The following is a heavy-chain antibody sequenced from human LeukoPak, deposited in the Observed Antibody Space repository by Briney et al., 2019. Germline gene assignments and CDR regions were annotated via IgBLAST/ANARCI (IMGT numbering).Heavy chain of an antibody. D-gene: IGHD3-16*01. J-gene: IGHJ4*02. CDR2: LRGNDET. CDR3: ARASWVSDPDAVR. V-gene: IGHV3-23*01. CDR1: GISFRNYA. Sequence: GGSLRLSCAASGISFRNYAMSWVRQAPARGPEWVSSLRGNDETYYADSVKGRFTLSRDDSRNTVYLQLNNLRVEDTAIYYCARASWVSDPDAVRWGQGTQVTVSS.